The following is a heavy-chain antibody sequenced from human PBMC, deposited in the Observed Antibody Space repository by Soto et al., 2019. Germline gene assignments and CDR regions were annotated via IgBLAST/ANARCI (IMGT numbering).Heavy chain of an antibody. J-gene: IGHJ4*02. Sequence: QVQLVESGGGVVQPGRSLRLSCAASGFTFSSYAMHWVRQAPGKGLEWVAVISYDGSNKYYEDSVKGRFTISRDNSKNTLYLQMNSLRAEDTAVYYCARGMATRREIDYWGQGTLVTVSS. CDR1: GFTFSSYA. V-gene: IGHV3-30-3*01. D-gene: IGHD5-12*01. CDR3: ARGMATRREIDY. CDR2: ISYDGSNK.